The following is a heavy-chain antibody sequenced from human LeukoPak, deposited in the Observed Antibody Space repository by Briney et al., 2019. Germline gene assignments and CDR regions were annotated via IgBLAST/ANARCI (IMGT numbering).Heavy chain of an antibody. J-gene: IGHJ4*02. Sequence: ASVKVSCTASGYTFTNFPIGWVRQAPGQGREWMGWISAYNGYTKYAPSLQGRVTMTTYTSTNTAYMQLRSLISADTAMCYLARVGGNNEGLIDYWGQGTLVTVSS. CDR2: ISAYNGYT. CDR3: ARVGGNNEGLIDY. D-gene: IGHD1/OR15-1a*01. V-gene: IGHV1-18*01. CDR1: GYTFTNFP.